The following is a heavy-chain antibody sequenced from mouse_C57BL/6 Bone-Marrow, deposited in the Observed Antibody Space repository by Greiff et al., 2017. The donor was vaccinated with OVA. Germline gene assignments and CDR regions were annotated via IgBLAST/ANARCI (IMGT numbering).Heavy chain of an antibody. CDR3: ARGVLRYGDFDY. D-gene: IGHD1-1*01. CDR1: GFTFSDYY. V-gene: IGHV5-12*01. CDR2: ISNGGGST. Sequence: EVKLMESGGGLVQPGGSLKLSCAASGFTFSDYYMYWVRQTPEKRLEWVAYISNGGGSTYYPDTVKGRFTISRDNAKNTLYLQRSRLKSEDTAMYYCARGVLRYGDFDYWGQGTTLTVSS. J-gene: IGHJ2*01.